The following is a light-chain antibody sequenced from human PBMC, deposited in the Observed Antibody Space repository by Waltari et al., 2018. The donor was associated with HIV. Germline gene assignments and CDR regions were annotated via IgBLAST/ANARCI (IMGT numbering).Light chain of an antibody. CDR3: SSYAGSNTLV. CDR1: SSGY. V-gene: IGLV2-8*01. J-gene: IGLJ2*01. CDR2: EVT. Sequence: HSALTQPPSASGSPGQSVTISCSGTSSGYVSWYQQHPGKAPKLMIYEVTKRPSGVPDRFSGSKSGNTASLTVSGLQAEDEADYYCSSYAGSNTLVFGGGTKLTVL.